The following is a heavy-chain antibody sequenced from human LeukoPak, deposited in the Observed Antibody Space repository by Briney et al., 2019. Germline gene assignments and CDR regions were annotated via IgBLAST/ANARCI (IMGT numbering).Heavy chain of an antibody. V-gene: IGHV3-23*01. CDR1: GFTFSSYA. CDR2: ISGSGGST. Sequence: GGSLRLSCAASGFTFSSYAMSWVRQAPGKGLEWVSAISGSGGSTYYAGSVKGRFTISRDNSKNTLYLQMNSLRAEDMAVYYCAKVVPAAILRADYFDYWGQGTLVTVSS. D-gene: IGHD2-2*01. J-gene: IGHJ4*02. CDR3: AKVVPAAILRADYFDY.